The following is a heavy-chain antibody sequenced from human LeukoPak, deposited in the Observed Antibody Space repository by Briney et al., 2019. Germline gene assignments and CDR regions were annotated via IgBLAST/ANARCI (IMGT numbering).Heavy chain of an antibody. V-gene: IGHV4-4*07. CDR1: GDSISNYY. CDR3: ARSGYSYGADAFDI. J-gene: IGHJ3*02. D-gene: IGHD5-18*01. Sequence: PSETLSLTCTVSGDSISNYYWSWIRQPAGKRLEWIGRIYPSRSTNYHPSLKSRFTMSADTSKNQLSLKLTSVTAADTAVYYCARSGYSYGADAFDIWGQGTMVTVSS. CDR2: IYPSRST.